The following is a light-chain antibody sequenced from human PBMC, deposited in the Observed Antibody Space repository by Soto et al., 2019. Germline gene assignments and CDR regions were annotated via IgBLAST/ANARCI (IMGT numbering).Light chain of an antibody. V-gene: IGKV1-5*01. CDR3: QQYDSYSLT. CDR2: DAS. J-gene: IGKJ4*01. CDR1: QSICSF. Sequence: DIQMTQSPSTLSASVGDRVTITCRASQSICSFLAWYQQKPGKAPKLLISDASNLGSGVPSRFSGSGSGTEFTLTISSLQPDDFATYYCQQYDSYSLTFGGGTKVEIK.